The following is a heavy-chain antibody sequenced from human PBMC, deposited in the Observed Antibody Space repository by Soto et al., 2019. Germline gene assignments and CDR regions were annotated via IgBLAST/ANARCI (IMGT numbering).Heavy chain of an antibody. CDR1: GGSFRSTSYY. V-gene: IGHV4-39*01. CDR2: IAYSGST. D-gene: IGHD6-6*01. J-gene: IGHJ5*02. CDR3: ARHVIAAHPICFGP. Sequence: PSETLSLTCTVSGGSFRSTSYYWAWIRQPPGKGWEWMGRIAYSGSTYYNPALQSRVTISVDTSKNRFSLQLCSVTAADTAVYYCARHVIAAHPICFGPGGLGTLDTVSS.